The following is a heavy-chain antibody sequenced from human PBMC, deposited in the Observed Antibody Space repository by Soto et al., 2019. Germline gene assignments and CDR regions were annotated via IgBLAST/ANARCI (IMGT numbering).Heavy chain of an antibody. Sequence: QVQLQESGPGLVKATQTLSLTGNVSGGSISSGSYYWTWIRQHPGKGLEWIGNIHHSGSTFYNPSLKSRVSISVDTSKNQFSPKLSSVTAADTAVYFCVRGVLSWGQGTLVTVSS. D-gene: IGHD3-10*01. CDR3: VRGVLS. J-gene: IGHJ1*01. V-gene: IGHV4-31*03. CDR1: GGSISSGSYY. CDR2: IHHSGST.